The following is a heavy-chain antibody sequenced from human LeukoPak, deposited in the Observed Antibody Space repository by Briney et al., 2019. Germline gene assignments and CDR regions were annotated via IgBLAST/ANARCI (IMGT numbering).Heavy chain of an antibody. Sequence: KPSQTLSPTCTVSGGSISSGDYYWSWIRQPPGKGLEWIGYIYYSGSTYYNPSLKSRVTISVDTSTNQFSLKLSSVTAADTAVYYCARDRGDFWSGYSFDSWGQGTLVTVSS. CDR3: ARDRGDFWSGYSFDS. J-gene: IGHJ4*02. D-gene: IGHD3-3*01. CDR2: IYYSGST. V-gene: IGHV4-30-4*08. CDR1: GGSISSGDYY.